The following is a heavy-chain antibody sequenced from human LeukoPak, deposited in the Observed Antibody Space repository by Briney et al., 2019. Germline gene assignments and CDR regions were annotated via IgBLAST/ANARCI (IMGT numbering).Heavy chain of an antibody. CDR2: IIPIFGTA. J-gene: IGHJ6*03. Sequence: SVKVSCHASGASFFSYTISSVRQAPGPGLEWLGGIIPIFGTANYPQKFEGRVTITTDETTSTAYMELSSMRSEDTAVYYCARARTYFDILTGYPPLLYYYYMDVWGKGTTVTVSS. CDR3: ARARTYFDILTGYPPLLYYYYMDV. D-gene: IGHD3-9*01. CDR1: GASFFSYT. V-gene: IGHV1-69*05.